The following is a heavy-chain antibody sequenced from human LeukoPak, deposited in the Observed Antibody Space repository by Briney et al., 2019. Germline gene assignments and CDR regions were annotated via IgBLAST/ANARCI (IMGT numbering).Heavy chain of an antibody. J-gene: IGHJ3*02. D-gene: IGHD3-9*01. V-gene: IGHV3-30*02. CDR1: GFTFSSYG. Sequence: GGSLRLSCAASGFTFSSYGMHWVRQAPGKGLEWVAFIRYDGSNKYYADSVKGRFTISRDNSKNTLYLQMNSLRAEDTAVYYCAKKEGLLRYFNWFDDAFDIWGQGTMVTVSS. CDR2: IRYDGSNK. CDR3: AKKEGLLRYFNWFDDAFDI.